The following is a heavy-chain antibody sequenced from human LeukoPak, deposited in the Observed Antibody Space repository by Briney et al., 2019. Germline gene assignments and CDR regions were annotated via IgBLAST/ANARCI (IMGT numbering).Heavy chain of an antibody. CDR2: INHSGST. Sequence: PSETLSLTCAVYGGSFSGYYWSWIRQPPGKGLEWIGEINHSGSTNYNPSLKSRVTISVDTSKNQFSLKLSSVTAADTAVYYCARGVDGYNRGSTYDYWGQETLVTVSS. CDR3: ARGVDGYNRGSTYDY. J-gene: IGHJ4*02. D-gene: IGHD5-24*01. V-gene: IGHV4-34*01. CDR1: GGSFSGYY.